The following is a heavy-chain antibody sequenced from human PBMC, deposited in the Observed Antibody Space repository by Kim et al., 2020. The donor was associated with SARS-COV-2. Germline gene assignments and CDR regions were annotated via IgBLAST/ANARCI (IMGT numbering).Heavy chain of an antibody. CDR2: IYYSGST. D-gene: IGHD3-10*02. J-gene: IGHJ6*02. Sequence: SETLSLTCTVSGGSISSGGYYWSWIRQHPGKGLEWSGYIYYSGSTYYNQSLKSRVIISVDTPKNQFSLKLSSVTAADTAVYYCARDWSVLYCSGSYYYGYGMDVWGQANTVTVS. CDR3: ARDWSVLYCSGSYYYGYGMDV. CDR1: GGSISSGGYY. V-gene: IGHV4-31*03.